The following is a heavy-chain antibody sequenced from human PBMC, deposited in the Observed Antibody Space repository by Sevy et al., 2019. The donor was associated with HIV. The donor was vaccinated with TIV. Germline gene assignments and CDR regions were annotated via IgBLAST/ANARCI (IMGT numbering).Heavy chain of an antibody. CDR1: GGSISGSSYY. V-gene: IGHV4-39*02. CDR3: ARDNYDSSGYYYAPLTFFQH. CDR2: IYYSGST. Sequence: SETLSLTCTVSGGSISGSSYYWGWIRQPPGKGLEWIGSIYYSGSTYYHPSLKSRVTISVDTSKNQFSLKLSSVTAADTAVYYCARDNYDSSGYYYAPLTFFQHWGQGTLVTVSS. D-gene: IGHD3-22*01. J-gene: IGHJ1*01.